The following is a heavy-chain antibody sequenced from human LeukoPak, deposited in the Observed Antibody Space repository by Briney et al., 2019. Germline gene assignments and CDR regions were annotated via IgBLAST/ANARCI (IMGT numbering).Heavy chain of an antibody. CDR2: ITWNSGSI. V-gene: IGHV3-9*01. J-gene: IGHJ4*02. CDR1: GFTFDDYT. Sequence: GGSLRLSCAASGFTFDDYTMHWVRQAPGKGLEWVSGITWNSGSIGYADSVRGRFTISRDNAKNSLYLEMNSLRAEDTALYYCPKEDRFASWGQGTLVTVSS. CDR3: PKEDRFAS.